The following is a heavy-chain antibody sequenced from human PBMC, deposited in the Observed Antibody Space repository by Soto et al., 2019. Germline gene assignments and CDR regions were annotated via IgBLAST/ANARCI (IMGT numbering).Heavy chain of an antibody. J-gene: IGHJ4*02. D-gene: IGHD5-18*01. V-gene: IGHV1-18*01. Sequence: ASVKVSCKASGYTFTSYGISWVRQAPGQGLEWMGWISAYNGNTNYAQKLQGRVTMTTDTSTSTAYTELRSLRSDDTAVYYCARMDTAMVNVDYWGQGTLVTVSS. CDR3: ARMDTAMVNVDY. CDR1: GYTFTSYG. CDR2: ISAYNGNT.